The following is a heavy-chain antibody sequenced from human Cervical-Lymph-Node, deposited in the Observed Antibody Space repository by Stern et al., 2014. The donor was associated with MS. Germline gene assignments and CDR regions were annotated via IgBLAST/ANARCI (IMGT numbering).Heavy chain of an antibody. CDR1: GGSVSSGTYF. D-gene: IGHD1-26*01. Sequence: QVQLQESGPGLEKPSQTLSLTCTVSGGSVSSGTYFWSWIRQPAGKGLEWVGRIHSSGSTAYNASLKTRVIMSVDTSKNQFSLKLSLVTAADTAVYYCAREGARVGSIYFDNWGQGTLVTVSS. CDR2: IHSSGST. V-gene: IGHV4-61*02. CDR3: AREGARVGSIYFDN. J-gene: IGHJ4*02.